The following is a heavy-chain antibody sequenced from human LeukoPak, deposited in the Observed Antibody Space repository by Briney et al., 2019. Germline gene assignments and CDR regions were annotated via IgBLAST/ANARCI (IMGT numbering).Heavy chain of an antibody. V-gene: IGHV1-2*02. J-gene: IGHJ6*03. D-gene: IGHD3-16*01. CDR2: INPDNGRT. CDR3: ARAGAMIASDYYYYMDV. Sequence: ASVKLSCKAFGYTFGAYFMHWVRHAPGQGLEWMGCINPDNGRTRYAQRFQDRVTMTRDTSITTAYMELSSLKPDDTAVYYCARAGAMIASDYYYYMDVWGNGTTVTVS. CDR1: GYTFGAYF.